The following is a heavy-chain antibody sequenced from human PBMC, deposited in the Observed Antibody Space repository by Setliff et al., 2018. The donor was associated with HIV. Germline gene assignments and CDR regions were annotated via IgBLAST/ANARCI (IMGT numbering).Heavy chain of an antibody. CDR1: GFTFRSYE. CDR2: INSRGDSD. CDR3: ARSATNYNYYYYGMDV. Sequence: GGSLRLSCAVSGFTFRSYEMSWVRQAPGKGLEWISYINSRGDSDHYADSVKGRFTISRDNAKKTLFLQMNSLRAEDTGVYYCARSATNYNYYYYGMDVWGQGTTVTVSS. D-gene: IGHD4-4*01. J-gene: IGHJ6*02. V-gene: IGHV3-48*03.